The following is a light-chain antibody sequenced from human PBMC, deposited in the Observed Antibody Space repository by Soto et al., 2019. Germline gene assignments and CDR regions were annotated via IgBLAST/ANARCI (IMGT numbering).Light chain of an antibody. V-gene: IGKV3-20*01. Sequence: EIVLTQSPGTLSLSPGERATLSCRASQSITNNYLAWYQQKPGQAPRLLIYGASSRVTGIADRFSSSGSGTDFTLTISRLEPEDFAVYYCQQYGSSPITFGQGTRLDIK. CDR1: QSITNNY. CDR2: GAS. J-gene: IGKJ5*01. CDR3: QQYGSSPIT.